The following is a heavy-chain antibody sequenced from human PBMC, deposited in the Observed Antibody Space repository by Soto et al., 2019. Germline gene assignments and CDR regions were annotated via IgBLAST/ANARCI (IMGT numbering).Heavy chain of an antibody. V-gene: IGHV3-64D*06. CDR2: ISSDGDIT. D-gene: IGHD3-9*01. J-gene: IGHJ5*02. Sequence: VGSLRLSCSASGFTFSEYSMHWVRQAPGKGLQYVSTISSDGDITYYADSVKGRFTISRDNSKNTLYPQMNSLRPEDTAVYYCVKVSTFYDILTGYYSTNFFDPWGQGTLVTVSS. CDR3: VKVSTFYDILTGYYSTNFFDP. CDR1: GFTFSEYS.